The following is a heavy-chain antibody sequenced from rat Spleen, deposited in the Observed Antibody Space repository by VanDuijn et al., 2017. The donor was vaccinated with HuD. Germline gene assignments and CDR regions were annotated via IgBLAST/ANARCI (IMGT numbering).Heavy chain of an antibody. V-gene: IGHV5-35*01. J-gene: IGHJ3*01. D-gene: IGHD1-9*01. CDR2: INPDGSST. CDR1: GFSFSSNW. Sequence: EVQLVESGGGLVQPGSPLKLSCAASGFSFSSNWLNWIRQAPGKGLDWIASINPDGSSTYYADTAKGRFVISKDNAKNTGYLQMDSLQTEDTAIYFCTREGHTMDRATYWFAYWGQGTLVTVSS. CDR3: TREGHTMDRATYWFAY.